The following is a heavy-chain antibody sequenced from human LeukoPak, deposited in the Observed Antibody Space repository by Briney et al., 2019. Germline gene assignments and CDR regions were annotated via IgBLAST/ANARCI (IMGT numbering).Heavy chain of an antibody. J-gene: IGHJ4*02. CDR1: GGSISSGGYY. V-gene: IGHV4-31*03. CDR3: AKGRGPYGDYDFDY. D-gene: IGHD4-17*01. Sequence: SETLSLTCTVSGGSISSGGYYWSWLRQHPGMGLEWNGYIYYSGSTYYNPSLKSRVTISVDTSKNQFSLKLSSVTAADTAVYYCAKGRGPYGDYDFDYWGQGTLVTVSS. CDR2: IYYSGST.